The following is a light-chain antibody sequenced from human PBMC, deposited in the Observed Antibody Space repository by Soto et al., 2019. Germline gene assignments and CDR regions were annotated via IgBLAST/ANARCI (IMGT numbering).Light chain of an antibody. CDR3: QESHSAVA. J-gene: IGKJ5*01. CDR1: QSVSTK. V-gene: IGKV3D-15*01. CDR2: GAS. Sequence: EIVLTQSPATLSVSPGETATLSCRASQSVSTKLAWYQQKPGQAPRLLIYGASSRTTGIPDRFSGSGSGTDFTLTISSLQPEDFATYYCQESHSAVAFGQGTRLEIK.